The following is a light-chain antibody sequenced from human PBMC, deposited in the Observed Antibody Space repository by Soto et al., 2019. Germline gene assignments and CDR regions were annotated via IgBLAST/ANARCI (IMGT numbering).Light chain of an antibody. V-gene: IGKV1-39*01. CDR2: AAS. CDR1: QSISDY. CDR3: QQSYDTPYT. Sequence: DLQMTHSPSSLSASVGDRVTITCRASQSISDYLNWFQQKPGKDPKLLIYAASTLQSGVPLRFSGSRSGTDFTLTISSLQPEDFATYFCQQSYDTPYTFGQGTKLEIK. J-gene: IGKJ2*01.